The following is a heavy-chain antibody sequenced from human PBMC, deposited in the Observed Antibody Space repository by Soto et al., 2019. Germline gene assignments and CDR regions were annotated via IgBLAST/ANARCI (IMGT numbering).Heavy chain of an antibody. D-gene: IGHD4-17*01. V-gene: IGHV1-18*01. Sequence: ASVKVSCKASAYTFTSYGISWVRHAPGQGLEWMGWISAYNGNTNYAQKPQGRVTMTTDTSTSTAYMELRSLRSDDTAVYYCARQTTLTTAGYFDYWGQGTLVTVSS. CDR1: AYTFTSYG. CDR2: ISAYNGNT. CDR3: ARQTTLTTAGYFDY. J-gene: IGHJ4*02.